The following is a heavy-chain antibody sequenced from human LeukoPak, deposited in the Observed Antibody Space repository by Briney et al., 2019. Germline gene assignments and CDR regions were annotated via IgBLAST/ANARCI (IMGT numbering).Heavy chain of an antibody. V-gene: IGHV3-33*01. D-gene: IGHD3-16*01. CDR1: GFTFSSYG. CDR2: IWYDGSNK. J-gene: IGHJ1*01. CDR3: ARDSGGGARYFQH. Sequence: PGGSLRLSCAASGFTFSSYGMHWVRRAPGKGLEWVALIWYDGSNKYYADSVKGRFTISRDNSKNTLYLQMNSLRAEDTAVYYCARDSGGGARYFQHWGQGTLVTASS.